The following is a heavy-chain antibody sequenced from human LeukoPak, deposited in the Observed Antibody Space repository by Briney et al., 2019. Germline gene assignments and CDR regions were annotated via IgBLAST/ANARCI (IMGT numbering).Heavy chain of an antibody. Sequence: PSETLSLTCTVSGGSINGYYWAWVRQPPGKGLEWIGYIYYSGSTNYNPSLKRRVTFSVDTSENQFSLKLTSVTAADTAVYYCAKYVSTGWFDPWGQGTLVTVSS. D-gene: IGHD5/OR15-5a*01. CDR2: IYYSGST. CDR1: GGSINGYY. J-gene: IGHJ5*02. V-gene: IGHV4-59*08. CDR3: AKYVSTGWFDP.